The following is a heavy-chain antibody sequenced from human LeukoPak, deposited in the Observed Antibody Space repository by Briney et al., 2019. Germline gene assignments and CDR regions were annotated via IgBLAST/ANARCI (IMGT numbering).Heavy chain of an antibody. J-gene: IGHJ4*02. CDR3: ARTLRFDY. V-gene: IGHV3-48*03. CDR1: GFTFSSYE. CDR2: ISSSGSSI. D-gene: IGHD3-3*01. Sequence: KSGGSLRLSCAASGFTFSSYEMNWVRQAPGTGMEWVSYISSSGSSIYYADSVKGRFTISRDNAKNSLYLQMNSLRAEDTAVYYCARTLRFDYWGQGTLVTVSS.